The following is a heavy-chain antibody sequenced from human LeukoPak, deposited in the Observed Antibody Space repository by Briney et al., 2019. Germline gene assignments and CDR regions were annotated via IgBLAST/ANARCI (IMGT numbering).Heavy chain of an antibody. CDR2: ISWNSGSI. J-gene: IGHJ4*02. Sequence: PGGSLRLSCAASGFTFSSYAMTWVRQAPGKGLEWVSGISWNSGSIGYADSVKGRFTISRDNAKNSLYLQMNSLRAEDTALYYCAKGRGTYYYDGSFDYWGQGTLVTVSS. CDR1: GFTFSSYA. CDR3: AKGRGTYYYDGSFDY. D-gene: IGHD3-22*01. V-gene: IGHV3-9*01.